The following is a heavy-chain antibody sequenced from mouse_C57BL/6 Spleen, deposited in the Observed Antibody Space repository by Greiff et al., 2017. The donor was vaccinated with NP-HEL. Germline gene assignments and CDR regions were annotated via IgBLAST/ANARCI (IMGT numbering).Heavy chain of an antibody. CDR1: GYTFTSYW. V-gene: IGHV1-72*01. D-gene: IGHD3-2*02. CDR3: AREGDSSGHGAMDY. Sequence: QVQLKQPGAELVRPGSSVKLSCKASGYTFTSYWMHWVKQRPGRGLEWIGRIDPNSGGTKYNEKFKSKATLTVDKPSSTAYMQLSSLTSEDSAVYYCAREGDSSGHGAMDYWGQGTSVTVSS. J-gene: IGHJ4*01. CDR2: IDPNSGGT.